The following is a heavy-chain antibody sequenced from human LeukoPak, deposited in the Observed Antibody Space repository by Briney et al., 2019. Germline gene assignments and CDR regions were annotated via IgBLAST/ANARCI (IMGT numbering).Heavy chain of an antibody. J-gene: IGHJ4*02. CDR3: ASGGFGELFPPS. Sequence: ASVKVSCKASGYTFTSYDINWVRQATGQGLEWMGWMNPNSGNTGYAQKFQGRVTMTRNTSISTAYMDLSSLRSEDTAVYYCASGGFGELFPPSWGQGTLVTVSS. CDR1: GYTFTSYD. V-gene: IGHV1-8*01. D-gene: IGHD3-10*01. CDR2: MNPNSGNT.